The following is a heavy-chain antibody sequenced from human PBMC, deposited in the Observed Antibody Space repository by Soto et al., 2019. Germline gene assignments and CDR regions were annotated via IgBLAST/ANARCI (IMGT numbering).Heavy chain of an antibody. Sequence: GGSLRLSCAASGFTFSSYAMSWVRQAPGKGLEWVSAISGSGGSTYYADSVKGRFTISRDNSKNTLYLQMNSLRAEDTAVYYCAKRDLSVEQQLVSDYFDYWGQGTLVTVSS. CDR3: AKRDLSVEQQLVSDYFDY. CDR1: GFTFSSYA. D-gene: IGHD6-13*01. CDR2: ISGSGGST. V-gene: IGHV3-23*01. J-gene: IGHJ4*02.